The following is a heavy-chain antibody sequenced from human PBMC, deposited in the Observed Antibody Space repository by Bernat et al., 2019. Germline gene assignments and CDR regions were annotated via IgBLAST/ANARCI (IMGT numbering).Heavy chain of an antibody. V-gene: IGHV3-33*08. CDR3: ARDRTSRRDFDN. CDR2: IWYDGSNK. Sequence: VQLLESGGGLVQPGGSLRLSCAASGFTSNSYAMNWVRQAPGKGLEWVAVIWYDGSNKYYADSVKGRFTISRDNSKNTLYLQMNSLRAEDTAVYYCARDRTSRRDFDNWGQGTLVTVSS. CDR1: GFTSNSYA. J-gene: IGHJ4*02.